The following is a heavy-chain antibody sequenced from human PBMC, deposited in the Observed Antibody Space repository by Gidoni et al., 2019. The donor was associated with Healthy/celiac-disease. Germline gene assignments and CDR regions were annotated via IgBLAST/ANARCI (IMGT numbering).Heavy chain of an antibody. Sequence: EVQLVQSGAEVKKPGESLKISCKGSGYSFTRYWIGWVRQMPGKGLEWMGIIYPGDSDTRDSPSFQGQVTISADKSISTAYLQWSSLKASDTAMYYCARQAVNYYGSGSYLGAPFDYWGQGTLVTVSS. CDR2: IYPGDSDT. J-gene: IGHJ4*02. CDR3: ARQAVNYYGSGSYLGAPFDY. CDR1: GYSFTRYW. D-gene: IGHD3-10*01. V-gene: IGHV5-51*01.